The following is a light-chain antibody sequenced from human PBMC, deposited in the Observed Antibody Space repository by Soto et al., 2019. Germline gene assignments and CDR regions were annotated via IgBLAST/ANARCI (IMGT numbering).Light chain of an antibody. J-gene: IGKJ4*01. Sequence: DIQMTQSPSSLSASVGDRVTITCRASQDISNFLSWYQQKPGKVPKLLIYTSPTLQSGVPSRFSGSGSGTDFTLTISSLQPEDVATYYCQKHDTAPLTFGGGTKVDIK. CDR2: TSP. V-gene: IGKV1-27*01. CDR1: QDISNF. CDR3: QKHDTAPLT.